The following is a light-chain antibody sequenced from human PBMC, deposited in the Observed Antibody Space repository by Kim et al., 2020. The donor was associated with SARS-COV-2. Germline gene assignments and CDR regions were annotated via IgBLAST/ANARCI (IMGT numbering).Light chain of an antibody. CDR3: QQYVSLVT. J-gene: IGKJ4*01. CDR2: DTS. CDR1: QSVSSTY. Sequence: SPGERATLSCRASQSVSSTYLAWYQQKPGQAPRLLIYDTSSRATGIPDRFSGSGSGTDFTLTISRVEPEDFAVYYCQQYVSLVTFGGGTKVDI. V-gene: IGKV3-20*01.